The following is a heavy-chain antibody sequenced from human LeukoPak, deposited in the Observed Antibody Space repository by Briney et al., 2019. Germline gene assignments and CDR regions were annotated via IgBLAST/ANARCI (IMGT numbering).Heavy chain of an antibody. J-gene: IGHJ4*02. D-gene: IGHD6-19*01. Sequence: SETLSLTCAVYGGSFSGYYWSWIRQPPGKGLEWIGEIYHSGSTNYNPSLKSRVTISVDKSKNQFSLKLSSVTAADTAVYYCARVRAVAGIWPFDYWGQGTLVTVSS. CDR2: IYHSGST. CDR1: GGSFSGYY. V-gene: IGHV4-34*01. CDR3: ARVRAVAGIWPFDY.